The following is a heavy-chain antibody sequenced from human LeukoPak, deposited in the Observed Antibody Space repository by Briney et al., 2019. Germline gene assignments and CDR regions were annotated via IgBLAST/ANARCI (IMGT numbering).Heavy chain of an antibody. CDR1: GDSVSSNSAA. CDR2: TYYRSKWYN. D-gene: IGHD5-18*01. J-gene: IGHJ6*02. V-gene: IGHV6-1*01. Sequence: SQTLSLTCAISGDSVSSNSAAWNWIRQSPSRGLEWLGRTYYRSKWYNDYAVSVESRITINPDTSKNQFSLKLSSVTAADTAVYYCARDKKERLNRGYSYGYREHYYYYGMDVWGQGTTVTVSS. CDR3: ARDKKERLNRGYSYGYREHYYYYGMDV.